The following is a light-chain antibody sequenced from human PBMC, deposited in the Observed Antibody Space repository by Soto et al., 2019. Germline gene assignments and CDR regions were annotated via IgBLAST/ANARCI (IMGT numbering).Light chain of an antibody. J-gene: IGKJ5*01. V-gene: IGKV3-15*01. CDR1: ENIYTN. CDR3: QQYNNWPRT. Sequence: EIVMTQSPATLSVSPGERATLSCRASENIYTNLAWYQQKPGQAPRLLFYGASTRANGLPARFSGTGSGTEFTLTINSLQAEDSAVYYSQQYNNWPRTFGQGTRLEIK. CDR2: GAS.